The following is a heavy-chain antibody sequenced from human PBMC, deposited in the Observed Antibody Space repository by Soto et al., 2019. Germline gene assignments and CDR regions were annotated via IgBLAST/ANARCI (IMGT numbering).Heavy chain of an antibody. Sequence: QVQLQQWGAGLLKPSETLSLTCAVSGGSFSGYYWYWIRQPPGKGLEWIGEINHSGSTNYNPSLTIRVTISVDSSKNPFSLNLSSVTAADTAVYYCAIHKNGYGDPREYWGQGTLVTVSS. D-gene: IGHD4-17*01. CDR2: INHSGST. V-gene: IGHV4-34*01. CDR3: AIHKNGYGDPREY. CDR1: GGSFSGYY. J-gene: IGHJ4*02.